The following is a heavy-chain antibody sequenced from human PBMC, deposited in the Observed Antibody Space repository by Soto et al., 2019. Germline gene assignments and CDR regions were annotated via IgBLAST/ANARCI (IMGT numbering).Heavy chain of an antibody. CDR1: GYTFTSYT. V-gene: IGHV1-3*01. D-gene: IGHD2-2*01. CDR2: INAGNGNI. Sequence: ASVKVSCKASGYTFTSYTMHWVRQDPGQRLEWMGWINAGNGNIKYSQKFQGRVTITRDTSASTAYMELSSLRSEDTAVYYCARDYCSSTSCNPYYGMDVWGQGTTVTVSS. CDR3: ARDYCSSTSCNPYYGMDV. J-gene: IGHJ6*02.